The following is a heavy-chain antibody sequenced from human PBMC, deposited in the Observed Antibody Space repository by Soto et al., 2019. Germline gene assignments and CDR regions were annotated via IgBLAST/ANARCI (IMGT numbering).Heavy chain of an antibody. J-gene: IGHJ4*02. D-gene: IGHD1-20*01. Sequence: PGGSLILSCAASGFTFSSYTMSWVRQPPGKGLEWISAVSGSGGSTYYADSVKGRFTISRDNSKDTLYLQMNNLRAEDTAVYYCAKPPDYNWNDYWGQGTLVTVSS. V-gene: IGHV3-23*01. CDR1: GFTFSSYT. CDR2: VSGSGGST. CDR3: AKPPDYNWNDY.